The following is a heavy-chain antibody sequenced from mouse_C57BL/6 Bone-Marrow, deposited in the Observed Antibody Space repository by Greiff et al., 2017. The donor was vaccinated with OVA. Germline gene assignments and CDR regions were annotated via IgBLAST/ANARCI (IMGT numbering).Heavy chain of an antibody. V-gene: IGHV1-59*01. J-gene: IGHJ2*01. CDR3: ARHPYFDY. CDR2: IDPSDSYT. CDR1: GYTFTSYW. Sequence: QVQLKQPGAELVRPGTSVKLSCKASGYTFTSYWMHWVKQRPGQGLEWIGVIDPSDSYTNYNQKFKGKATLTVDTSSSTAYMQLSSLTSEDSAVYYCARHPYFDYWGQGTTLTVSS.